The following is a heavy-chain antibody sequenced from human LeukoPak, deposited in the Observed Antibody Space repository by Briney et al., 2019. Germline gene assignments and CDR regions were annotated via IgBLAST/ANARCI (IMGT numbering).Heavy chain of an antibody. CDR1: GFTFDDYG. J-gene: IGHJ4*02. Sequence: GGSLRLSCAASGFTFDDYGMSWVRQAPGKGLEWVANINQDGSEKYYVDSVKGRFTISRDNAKNSLYLQINSVRAEDTAIYYCSVRLDYWGQGTLVTVSS. CDR3: SVRLDY. V-gene: IGHV3-7*01. CDR2: INQDGSEK.